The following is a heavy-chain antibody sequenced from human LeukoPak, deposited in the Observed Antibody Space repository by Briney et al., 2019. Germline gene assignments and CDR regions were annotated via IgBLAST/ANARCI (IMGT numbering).Heavy chain of an antibody. V-gene: IGHV3-23*01. CDR2: ISGSGGST. D-gene: IGHD2-15*01. CDR3: AKDPCSGGSCYSGAFDY. J-gene: IGHJ4*02. Sequence: GGSLRLSCAASGFTFSSYAMSWVRQAPGKGLEWVSAISGSGGSTYYADSVKGRFTISRDSSKNTLYLQMNSLRAEDTAVYYCAKDPCSGGSCYSGAFDYWGQGTLVTVSS. CDR1: GFTFSSYA.